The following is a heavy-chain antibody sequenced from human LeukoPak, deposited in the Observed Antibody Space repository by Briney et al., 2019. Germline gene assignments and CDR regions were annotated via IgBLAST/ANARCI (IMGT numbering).Heavy chain of an antibody. Sequence: TGGSLRLSCAASGFTFSDYYMSWLRQAPGKGLEWVSYISSSGSTIYYADSVKGRFTISRDNAKNSLYLQMNSLRAEDTAVYYCARAGPPRDGYNPYYYYGMDVWGQGTTVTVSS. CDR1: GFTFSDYY. D-gene: IGHD5-24*01. CDR3: ARAGPPRDGYNPYYYYGMDV. J-gene: IGHJ6*02. V-gene: IGHV3-11*01. CDR2: ISSSGSTI.